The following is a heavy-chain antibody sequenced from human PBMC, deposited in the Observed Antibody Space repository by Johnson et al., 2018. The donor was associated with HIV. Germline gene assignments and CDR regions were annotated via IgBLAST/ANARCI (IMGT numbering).Heavy chain of an antibody. CDR2: IWYDGTNK. V-gene: IGHV3-33*01. CDR1: GFTFSSYG. D-gene: IGHD5-24*01. CDR3: AREWLYGFDI. Sequence: QVQLVESGGGVVQPGRSLRLSCAASGFTFSSYGMHWVRQAPGKGLEWVALIWYDGTNKYYADSVKGRFTISRDNSKNTLYLQMNRLRAEDTAVYYCAREWLYGFDIWGQGTMVTVSS. J-gene: IGHJ3*02.